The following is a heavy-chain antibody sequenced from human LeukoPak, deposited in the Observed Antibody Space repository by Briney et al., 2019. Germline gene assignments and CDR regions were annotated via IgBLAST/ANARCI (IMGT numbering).Heavy chain of an antibody. D-gene: IGHD6-6*01. Sequence: PSETLSLTCAVSGYSISSYYYWGWIRQPPGRGLEWIGSFYHSGSTYYNPSLKSRVTISVDTSKNQFSLKLSSVTAADTAVYYCARGVSSSSRYFDYWGQGILVTVSS. V-gene: IGHV4-38-2*01. J-gene: IGHJ4*02. CDR2: FYHSGST. CDR1: GYSISSYYY. CDR3: ARGVSSSSRYFDY.